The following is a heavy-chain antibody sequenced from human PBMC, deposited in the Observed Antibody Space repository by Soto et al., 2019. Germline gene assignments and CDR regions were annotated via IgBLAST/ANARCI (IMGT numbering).Heavy chain of an antibody. CDR1: GFTFSNAW. J-gene: IGHJ6*02. V-gene: IGHV3-15*01. D-gene: IGHD6-13*01. Sequence: LRLSCAASGFTFSNAWMSWVRQAPGKGLEWVGRIKSKTDGGTTDYAAPVKGRFTISRDDSKNTLYLQMNSLKTEDTAVYYCTTDSGIAAAGFYYYGMDVWGQGTTVTVSS. CDR3: TTDSGIAAAGFYYYGMDV. CDR2: IKSKTDGGTT.